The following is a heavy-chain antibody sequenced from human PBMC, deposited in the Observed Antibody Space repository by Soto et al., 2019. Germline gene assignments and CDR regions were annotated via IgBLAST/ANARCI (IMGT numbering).Heavy chain of an antibody. V-gene: IGHV3-23*01. CDR2: ISGSDGST. CDR3: ATRSSSWYFDF. Sequence: EVQLLESGGGLVQPGGSLRLSCVASGFTFSSYAMNWVRQAPGKGLEWVSVISGSDGSTYYADSVKGRFTISRDNSKNTLNLQMNSLSAADTAVYYCATRSSSWYFDFWGQGTPVTVSS. D-gene: IGHD6-13*01. J-gene: IGHJ4*02. CDR1: GFTFSSYA.